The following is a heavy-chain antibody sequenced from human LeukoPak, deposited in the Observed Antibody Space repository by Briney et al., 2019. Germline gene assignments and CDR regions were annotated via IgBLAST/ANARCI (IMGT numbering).Heavy chain of an antibody. CDR3: ARGHITMVRGAVEEYYMDV. CDR2: ISSSGSTI. V-gene: IGHV3-48*04. CDR1: GFTFSSYS. J-gene: IGHJ6*03. D-gene: IGHD3-10*01. Sequence: GGSLRLSCAASGFTFSSYSMNWVRQAPGKGLEWVSYISSSGSTIYYADSVKGRFTISRDNAKNSLYLQMNSLRAEDTAVYYCARGHITMVRGAVEEYYMDVWGKGTTVTVSS.